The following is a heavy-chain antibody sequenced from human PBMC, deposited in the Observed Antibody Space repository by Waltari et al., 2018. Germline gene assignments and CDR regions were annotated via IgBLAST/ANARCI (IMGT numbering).Heavy chain of an antibody. V-gene: IGHV3-23*01. J-gene: IGHJ4*02. CDR3: AKDCSGGSCYPGFDY. D-gene: IGHD2-15*01. Sequence: SWVRQAPGKGLEWVSAISGSGGSTYYADSVKGRFTISRDNSKNTLYLQMNSLRAEDTAVYYCAKDCSGGSCYPGFDYWGQGTLVTVSS. CDR2: ISGSGGST.